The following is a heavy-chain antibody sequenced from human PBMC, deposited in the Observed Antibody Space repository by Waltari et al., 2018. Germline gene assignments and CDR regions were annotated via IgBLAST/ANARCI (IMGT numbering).Heavy chain of an antibody. CDR1: GGTFSSYA. D-gene: IGHD6-13*01. V-gene: IGHV1-69*05. Sequence: QVQLVQSGAEVKKPGSSVKVSCKASGGTFSSYAISWVRQAPGQGLEWMGGIIPIFGTANYAQKFQGRVTMTRDTSISTAYMELSRLRSDDTAVYYCARDPFAAAGIDYWGQGTLVTVSS. J-gene: IGHJ4*02. CDR2: IIPIFGTA. CDR3: ARDPFAAAGIDY.